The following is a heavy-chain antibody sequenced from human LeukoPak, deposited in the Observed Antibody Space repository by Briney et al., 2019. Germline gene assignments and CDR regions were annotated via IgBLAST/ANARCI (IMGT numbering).Heavy chain of an antibody. CDR2: IGSSGGSR. J-gene: IGHJ3*02. V-gene: IGHV3-48*03. Sequence: PGGSLRLSCIASGFTFSSYEMNWVRRAPGKGLEWVSYIGSSGGSRYYADSVKGRFTTSRDNAKNSLYLQMNSLRAEDTAVYYCAREDGDAFDIWGQGTMVTVSS. CDR1: GFTFSSYE. CDR3: AREDGDAFDI. D-gene: IGHD5-24*01.